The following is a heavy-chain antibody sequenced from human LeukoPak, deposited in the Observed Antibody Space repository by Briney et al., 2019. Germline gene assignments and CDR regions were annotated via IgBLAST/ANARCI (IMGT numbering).Heavy chain of an antibody. Sequence: GGSLRLSCVASGFTFDDYAMHWVRQAPGKGLEWVSLISWDGGSTYYADSAKGRFTISRDNSKNSLYLQMNSLRAEDTALYYCAKEYSSGFDYWGQGTLVTVSS. CDR1: GFTFDDYA. V-gene: IGHV3-43D*03. J-gene: IGHJ4*02. D-gene: IGHD6-19*01. CDR3: AKEYSSGFDY. CDR2: ISWDGGST.